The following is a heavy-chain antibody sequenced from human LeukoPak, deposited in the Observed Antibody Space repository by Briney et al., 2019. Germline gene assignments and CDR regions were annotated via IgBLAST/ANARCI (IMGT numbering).Heavy chain of an antibody. V-gene: IGHV3-30*01. Sequence: GGSQRLSCAASGFAFSSHGLHWVRQAPGKGLEWLAVISYDADRKYYADSVKGRFTISRDDSGNTLYLQMDSLRTEDTGVYFCARISLEYQLSSPFDYWGQGTLVAVSS. CDR2: ISYDADRK. J-gene: IGHJ4*02. D-gene: IGHD3-3*01. CDR3: ARISLEYQLSSPFDY. CDR1: GFAFSSHG.